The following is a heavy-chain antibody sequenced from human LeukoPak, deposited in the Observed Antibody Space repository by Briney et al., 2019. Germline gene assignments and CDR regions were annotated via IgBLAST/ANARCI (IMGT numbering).Heavy chain of an antibody. D-gene: IGHD2-2*01. CDR2: ISNSGNTI. V-gene: IGHV3-48*03. CDR1: GFTFSSYD. CDR3: DTRPRY. Sequence: GGSLRLSCAASGFTFSSYDMNWVRQAPGKGLEWVSYISNSGNTIYYADSVKGRFTVSTDNAKNSLYLQMNSLRAEDTAVYYCDTRPRYWGQGTLVTVSS. J-gene: IGHJ4*02.